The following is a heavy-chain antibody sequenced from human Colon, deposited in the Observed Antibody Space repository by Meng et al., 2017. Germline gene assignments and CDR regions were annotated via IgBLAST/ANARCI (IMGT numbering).Heavy chain of an antibody. D-gene: IGHD3-22*01. Sequence: GESLKISCAASGFTLSNCAMSWVRQAPGQGLEWVSTITIHDYFTNYADCVRGRFTISRDNSKNYIYLQMDSQSAEDTAVYYCAKKTVGSGYQPYDYWGQGTLVTVSS. J-gene: IGHJ4*02. V-gene: IGHV3-23*01. CDR2: ITIHDYFT. CDR1: GFTLSNCA. CDR3: AKKTVGSGYQPYDY.